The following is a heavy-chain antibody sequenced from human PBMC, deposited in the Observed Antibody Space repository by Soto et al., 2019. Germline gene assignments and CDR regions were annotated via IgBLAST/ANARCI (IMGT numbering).Heavy chain of an antibody. D-gene: IGHD2-21*02. V-gene: IGHV1-69*02. CDR2: IIPILGIA. CDR3: ASADDGGNSVDY. J-gene: IGHJ4*02. Sequence: QVQLVQSGAEVKKPGSSVKVSCKASGGTFSSYTISWVRQAPGQGLEWMGRIIPILGIANYAQKFQGRVTITADKSTSKAYLEMMRLRSEDAAVYYCASADDGGNSVDYWGQGTLVTVSS. CDR1: GGTFSSYT.